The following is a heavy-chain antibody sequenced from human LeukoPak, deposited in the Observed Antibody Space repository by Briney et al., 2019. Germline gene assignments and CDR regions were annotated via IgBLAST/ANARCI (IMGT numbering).Heavy chain of an antibody. CDR2: IYYSGST. D-gene: IGHD6-19*01. CDR3: ARTPSSGWLYYFDY. J-gene: IGHJ4*02. V-gene: IGHV4-31*03. Sequence: SETLSLTCTVSGGSVSSGSYYWSWIRQHPGKGLEWIGYIYYSGSTYYNPSLKSRVTISVDTSKNQFSLKLSSVTAADTAVYYCARTPSSGWLYYFDYWGQGTLVTVSS. CDR1: GGSVSSGSYY.